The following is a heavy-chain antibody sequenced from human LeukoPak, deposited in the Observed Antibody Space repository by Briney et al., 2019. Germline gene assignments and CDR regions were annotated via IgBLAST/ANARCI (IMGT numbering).Heavy chain of an antibody. J-gene: IGHJ4*02. V-gene: IGHV3-23*01. Sequence: LSGGSLRLSCAASGLTFSSYAMTWVRQAPGKGLEWVSAISGSGGSTYYADSVKGRFTISRDNSKNTLHLQMNSLRAEDTAVYYCAKPYCGGDCGSFDYWGQGTLVTVSS. CDR2: ISGSGGST. CDR3: AKPYCGGDCGSFDY. CDR1: GLTFSSYA. D-gene: IGHD2-21*02.